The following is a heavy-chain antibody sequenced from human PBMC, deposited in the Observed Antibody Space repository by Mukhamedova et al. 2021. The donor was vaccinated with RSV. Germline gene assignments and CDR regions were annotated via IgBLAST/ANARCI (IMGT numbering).Heavy chain of an antibody. J-gene: IGHJ4*02. CDR3: ARDLGGSFHPDY. V-gene: IGHV1-2*02. D-gene: IGHD1-26*01. CDR2: VNPNSGAT. Sequence: EYMGWVNPNSGATNYAPKFQGRVAMTRDTSIRTAYMELNRLTSDDTAMYYCARDLGGSFHPDYWGQGTLVTVSS.